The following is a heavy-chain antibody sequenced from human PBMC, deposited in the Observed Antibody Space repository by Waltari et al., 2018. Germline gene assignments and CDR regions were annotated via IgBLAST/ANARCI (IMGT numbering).Heavy chain of an antibody. CDR2: INHSGST. V-gene: IGHV4-34*01. D-gene: IGHD3-10*01. J-gene: IGHJ5*02. Sequence: QVQLQQWGAGLLKPSEILSHTCAVYGGYFSGYHWSWIRQAPGTGLEWIGEINHSGSTNYNPSLKSRVTISVDTSKNQFSLKLSSVTAADTAVYYCARGGVLLWFGELSANWFDPWGQGTLVTVSS. CDR1: GGYFSGYH. CDR3: ARGGVLLWFGELSANWFDP.